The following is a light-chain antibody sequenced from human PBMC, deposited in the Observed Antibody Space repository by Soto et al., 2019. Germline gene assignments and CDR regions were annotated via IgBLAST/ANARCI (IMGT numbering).Light chain of an antibody. V-gene: IGKV3-20*01. J-gene: IGKJ1*01. CDR1: QSVSSGH. Sequence: EYVLTQSPGTLSLSPGGRATLSYRASQSVSSGHLAWYQQKPGQAPRLLIYGVSSRASGIPDRFSGSGSGTDFALTISRLEPEDFAVYYCQQYGSSPWTFGQGTKVEI. CDR3: QQYGSSPWT. CDR2: GVS.